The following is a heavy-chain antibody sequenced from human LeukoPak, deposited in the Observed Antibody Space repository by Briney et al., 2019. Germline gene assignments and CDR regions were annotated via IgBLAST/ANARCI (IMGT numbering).Heavy chain of an antibody. CDR2: IYYSGSP. Sequence: PSQTLSLTCTVSGGSISSGGYYWSWIRPHPGKGLEWIGYIYYSGSPYYNPSLKSRVTISVDTSKNQFSLQLSSVTAADTAVYYCASGRDYCSSTSCYFWGYYYYYMDVWGKGTTVTVSS. CDR3: ASGRDYCSSTSCYFWGYYYYYMDV. CDR1: GGSISSGGYY. J-gene: IGHJ6*03. D-gene: IGHD2-2*01. V-gene: IGHV4-31*03.